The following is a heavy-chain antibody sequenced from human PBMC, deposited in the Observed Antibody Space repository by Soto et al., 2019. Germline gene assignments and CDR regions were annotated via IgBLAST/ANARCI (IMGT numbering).Heavy chain of an antibody. CDR2: IKSKTDGGTT. D-gene: IGHD3-3*02. V-gene: IGHV3-15*01. J-gene: IGHJ4*02. Sequence: VQLVESGGGLVKPGGSLRLSCAASGFTFSNAWMRWVRQAPGKGLEWVGRIKSKTDGGTTDYAAPVKGRFTISSDDSKNTLYLQMNSLKTEDTALYYCTTDNVHFWSGYSTNWGQGTLVTVSS. CDR1: GFTFSNAW. CDR3: TTDNVHFWSGYSTN.